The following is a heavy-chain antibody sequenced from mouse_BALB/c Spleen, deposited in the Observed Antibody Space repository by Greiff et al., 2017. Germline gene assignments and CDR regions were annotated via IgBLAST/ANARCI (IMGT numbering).Heavy chain of an antibody. J-gene: IGHJ1*01. CDR3: ARESRYYYGSSLYWYFDV. CDR2: IRNKANGYTT. CDR1: GFTFTDYY. D-gene: IGHD1-1*01. Sequence: EVMLVESGGGLVQPGGSLRLSCATSGFTFTDYYMSWVRQPPGKALEWLGFIRNKANGYTTEYSASVKGRFTISRDNSQSILYLQMNTLRAEDSATYYCARESRYYYGSSLYWYFDVWGAGTTVTVSS. V-gene: IGHV7-3*02.